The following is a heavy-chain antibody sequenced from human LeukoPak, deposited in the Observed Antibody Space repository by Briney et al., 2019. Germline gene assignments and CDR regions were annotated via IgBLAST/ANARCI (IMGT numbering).Heavy chain of an antibody. CDR2: IRYDGSNK. J-gene: IGHJ4*02. Sequence: GGSLRLSCAASGFTFSSYGMHWVRQAPGKGLEWVAFIRYDGSNKYYADSVKGRFTISRDNSKNTLYLQMNSLRAEDTAVYYCAKFGDTASSSKTFDYWGQGTLVTVSS. D-gene: IGHD6-13*01. CDR3: AKFGDTASSSKTFDY. CDR1: GFTFSSYG. V-gene: IGHV3-30*02.